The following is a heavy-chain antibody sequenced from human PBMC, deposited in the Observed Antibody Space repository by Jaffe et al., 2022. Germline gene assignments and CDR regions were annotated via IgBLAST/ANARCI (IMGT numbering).Heavy chain of an antibody. CDR1: GFTFGDYA. D-gene: IGHD6-19*01. CDR3: TREVADYYYYYYMDV. V-gene: IGHV3-49*04. CDR2: IRSKAYGGTT. Sequence: EVQLVESGGGLVQPGRSLRLSCTASGFTFGDYAMSWVRQAPGKGLEWVGFIRSKAYGGTTEYAASVKGRFTISRDDSKSIAYLQMNSLKTEDTAVYYCTREVADYYYYYYMDVWGKGTTVTVSS. J-gene: IGHJ6*03.